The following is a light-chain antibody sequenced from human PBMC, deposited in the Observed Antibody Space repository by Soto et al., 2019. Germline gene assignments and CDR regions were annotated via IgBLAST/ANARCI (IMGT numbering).Light chain of an antibody. CDR3: QQYGSSPPS. CDR1: ESVSSGY. CDR2: GAI. Sequence: EIVLTQSPGTLSLSPGERVTLSCRASESVSSGYVGWYQQKPGQAPRLVIFGAIGRATGIPDRFRGSGSGTDFTLTISSLEPEDFAVYYCQQYGSSPPSCGQGTKLESK. V-gene: IGKV3-20*01. J-gene: IGKJ2*01.